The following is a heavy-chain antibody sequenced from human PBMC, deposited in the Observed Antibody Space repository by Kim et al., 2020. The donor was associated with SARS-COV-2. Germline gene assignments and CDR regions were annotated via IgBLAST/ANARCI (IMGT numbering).Heavy chain of an antibody. CDR2: IYHSRST. CDR1: GYSISSGYY. V-gene: IGHV4-38-2*02. CDR3: ARDGRDGYNFDAFDI. J-gene: IGHJ3*02. D-gene: IGHD1-1*01. Sequence: SETLSLTCTVSGYSISSGYYWCWIRQPPGKGLEWIGSIYHSRSTYYNPSLKSRVSISVDTSNNLFSLRLTSVTAADTAVYYCARDGRDGYNFDAFDIWGQGTMVTVSS.